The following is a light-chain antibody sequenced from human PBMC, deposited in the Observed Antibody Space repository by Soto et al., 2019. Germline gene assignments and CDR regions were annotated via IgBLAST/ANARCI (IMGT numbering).Light chain of an antibody. CDR1: QTIRNY. CDR3: QQYGLQGT. J-gene: IGKJ1*01. Sequence: DIQMTQSPSTLSAFVGDRVTITCRASQTIRNYLAWYQQEPGKAPDLLIYDASSLENEVPSRFSGSGFGTEFTLTISSLQPDDSATYYCQQYGLQGTFGQGTKVDIK. V-gene: IGKV1-5*01. CDR2: DAS.